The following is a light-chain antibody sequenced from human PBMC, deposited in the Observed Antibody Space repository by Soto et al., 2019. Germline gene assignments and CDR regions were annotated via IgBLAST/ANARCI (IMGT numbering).Light chain of an antibody. CDR1: SPNIGAGYD. V-gene: IGLV1-40*01. J-gene: IGLJ2*01. CDR3: QSYDSSLSVV. Sequence: QSVLTQPPSVSGAPGKRVTISCTGTSPNIGAGYDVHWYQQLPGTAPKLLIYGNSKRPSGVPDRFSGSKSGTSASLAITGLQAEDEADYYCQSYDSSLSVVFGGGTKLTVL. CDR2: GNS.